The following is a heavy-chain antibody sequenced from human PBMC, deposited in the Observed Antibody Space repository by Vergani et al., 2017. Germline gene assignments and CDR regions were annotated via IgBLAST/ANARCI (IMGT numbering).Heavy chain of an antibody. CDR1: GGSISSGGYS. CDR2: IYHSGST. Sequence: QLQLQESGSGLVKPSQTLSLTCAVSGGSISSGGYSWSWIRQPPGKGLEWIGYIYHSGSTYYNPSLKSRVTISVDRSKNQFSLKLSSVTAADTAVYYCARGSSIAARPFNYMYVWGKGTTVTVSS. J-gene: IGHJ6*03. D-gene: IGHD6-6*01. V-gene: IGHV4-30-2*01. CDR3: ARGSSIAARPFNYMYV.